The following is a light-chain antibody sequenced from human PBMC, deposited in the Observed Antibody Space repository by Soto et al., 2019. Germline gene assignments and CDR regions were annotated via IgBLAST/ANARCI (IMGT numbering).Light chain of an antibody. Sequence: DIQLTQSPSFLSASVGDRVTLTCRASQSISSYLNWYQQKPGKAPKLLIYAASSLQSGVPSRFSGSGSGTDFTPTISSLQPEDFATYYCQQSYSTPWTFGQGTKVDIK. CDR1: QSISSY. CDR2: AAS. J-gene: IGKJ1*01. V-gene: IGKV1-39*01. CDR3: QQSYSTPWT.